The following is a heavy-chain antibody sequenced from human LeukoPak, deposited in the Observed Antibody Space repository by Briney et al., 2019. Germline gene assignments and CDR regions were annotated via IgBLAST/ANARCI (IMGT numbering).Heavy chain of an antibody. J-gene: IGHJ6*02. V-gene: IGHV4-4*07. D-gene: IGHD3-10*01. Sequence: SETLSLTCTVSGGSISSYYWSWIRQPAGKGLEWIGRIYTSGSTNYNPSLKSRVTMSVATSKNQFSLKLSSVTAADTAVYYCARDSGSGSYRRYYYYYGMDVWGQGTTATVSS. CDR1: GGSISSYY. CDR2: IYTSGST. CDR3: ARDSGSGSYRRYYYYYGMDV.